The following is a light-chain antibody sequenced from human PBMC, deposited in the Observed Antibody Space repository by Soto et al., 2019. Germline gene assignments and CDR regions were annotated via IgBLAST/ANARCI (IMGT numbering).Light chain of an antibody. CDR2: GAS. Sequence: IGLPQSPVTLSLCPRERTTLSYRASQSVSTILAWYQQKPGQAPRLLIYGASTRATGIPVRFSGSGSGTEFTLTISSLQSEDFAVYYCQQYDKLPPTFGQGPKVDIK. CDR1: QSVSTI. V-gene: IGKV3-15*01. J-gene: IGKJ1*01. CDR3: QQYDKLPPT.